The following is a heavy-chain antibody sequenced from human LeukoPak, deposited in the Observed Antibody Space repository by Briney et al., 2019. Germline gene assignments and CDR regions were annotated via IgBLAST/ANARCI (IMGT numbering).Heavy chain of an antibody. J-gene: IGHJ4*02. V-gene: IGHV3-43D*03. CDR3: VKGDGFDY. CDR2: ISWDGGST. Sequence: GGSLRLSCAASGFTFSTYAMTWVRQAPGKGLEWVSLISWDGGSTYYADSVKGRFTISRDNSKNSLYLQMNSLRPEDSALYYCVKGDGFDYWGQGTLVTVSS. CDR1: GFTFSTYA. D-gene: IGHD2-8*01.